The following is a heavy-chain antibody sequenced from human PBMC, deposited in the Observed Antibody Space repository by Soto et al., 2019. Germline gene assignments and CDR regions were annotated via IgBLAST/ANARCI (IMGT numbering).Heavy chain of an antibody. Sequence: PGGSLRLSCAASGFTFSSYAMHWVRQAPGKGLEWVAVISYDGSNKYYADSVKGRFTISRDNSKNTLYLQMNSLRSEDTAVYYCARGITIFGVVSPPYYMDVWGKGTTVTVSS. CDR3: ARGITIFGVVSPPYYMDV. CDR1: GFTFSSYA. CDR2: ISYDGSNK. D-gene: IGHD3-3*01. J-gene: IGHJ6*03. V-gene: IGHV3-30-3*01.